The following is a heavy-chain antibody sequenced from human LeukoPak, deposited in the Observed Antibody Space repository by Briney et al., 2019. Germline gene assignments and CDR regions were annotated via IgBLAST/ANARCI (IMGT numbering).Heavy chain of an antibody. J-gene: IGHJ5*02. D-gene: IGHD3-10*01. CDR2: ISYDGSNK. CDR1: GFTFSSYA. V-gene: IGHV3-30-3*01. Sequence: GGSLTLSCAASGFTFSSYAMHWVRQAPGKGLEWVAVISYDGSNKYYADSVKGRFTISRDNSKNTLYLQMNSLRAEDTAVYYCASLGILWFGPMRQFDPWGQGTLVTVSS. CDR3: ASLGILWFGPMRQFDP.